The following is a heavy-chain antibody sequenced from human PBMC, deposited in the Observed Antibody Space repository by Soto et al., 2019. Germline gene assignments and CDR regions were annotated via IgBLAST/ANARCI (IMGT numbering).Heavy chain of an antibody. D-gene: IGHD1-26*01. CDR3: ARYLPDSGYLDY. V-gene: IGHV4-39*01. J-gene: IGHJ4*02. Sequence: QLQLQESGPGLVKPSETLSLTCTVSGGSISSSSYYWGWIRQPPGKGLEWIGSIYYSGSTYYNPSLKSRVTISVDTSKNQFSLKLSSVTAADTAVYYCARYLPDSGYLDYWGQGTLVTVSS. CDR2: IYYSGST. CDR1: GGSISSSSYY.